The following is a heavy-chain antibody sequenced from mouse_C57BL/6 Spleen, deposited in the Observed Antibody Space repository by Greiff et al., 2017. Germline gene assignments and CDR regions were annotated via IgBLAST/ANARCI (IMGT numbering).Heavy chain of an antibody. V-gene: IGHV1-64*01. J-gene: IGHJ3*01. CDR3: ARNYGSGFAY. CDR1: GYTFTSYW. Sequence: QVQLKQPGAELVKPGASVKLSCKASGYTFTSYWMHWVKQRPGQGLEWIGMIHPNSGSTNYNEKFKSKATLTVDKSSSTAYMQLSSLTSEDSAVYYCARNYGSGFAYWGQGTLVTVSA. CDR2: IHPNSGST. D-gene: IGHD1-1*01.